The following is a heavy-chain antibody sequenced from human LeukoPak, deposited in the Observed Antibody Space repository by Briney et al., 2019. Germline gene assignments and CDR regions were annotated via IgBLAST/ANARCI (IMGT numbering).Heavy chain of an antibody. Sequence: ESGPALVKPTQTLTLTCTFSGFSLSTSGMCVSWIRQPPGKGLEWIGYIYYSGSTNYNPSLKSRVTISVDTSKNQFSLKLSSVTAADTAVYYCASNYGDEWDAFDIWGQGTMVTVSS. J-gene: IGHJ3*02. V-gene: IGHV4-61*08. CDR3: ASNYGDEWDAFDI. D-gene: IGHD4-17*01. CDR2: IYYSGST. CDR1: GFSLSTSGMC.